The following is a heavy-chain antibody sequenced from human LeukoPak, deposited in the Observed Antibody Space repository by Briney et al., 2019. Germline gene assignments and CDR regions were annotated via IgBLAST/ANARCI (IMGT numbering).Heavy chain of an antibody. Sequence: GGSLRLSCAASGFTFSSYAMSWVRQAPGKGLEWVSAISGSGGSTYYADSVKGRFTISRDNAKNSLYLQMNSLRAEDTAVHYCARVFSGWWFGDYWGQGTLVTVSS. CDR3: ARVFSGWWFGDY. D-gene: IGHD6-19*01. CDR2: ISGSGGST. V-gene: IGHV3-23*01. CDR1: GFTFSSYA. J-gene: IGHJ4*02.